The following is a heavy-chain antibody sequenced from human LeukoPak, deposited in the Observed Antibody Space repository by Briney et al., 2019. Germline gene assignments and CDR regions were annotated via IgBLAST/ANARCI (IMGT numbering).Heavy chain of an antibody. V-gene: IGHV4-59*01. CDR3: ARDRSPFDY. Sequence: SETLSLTCTVSGGSISSYYWSWVRQPPGKGLEWIGYIYYSGSTNYNPSLKSRVTISVDTSKNQFSLKLSSVTAADTAVYYCARDRSPFDYWGQGTLVTVSS. J-gene: IGHJ4*02. CDR1: GGSISSYY. CDR2: IYYSGST.